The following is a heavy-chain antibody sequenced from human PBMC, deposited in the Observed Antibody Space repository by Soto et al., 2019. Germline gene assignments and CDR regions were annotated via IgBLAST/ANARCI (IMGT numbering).Heavy chain of an antibody. CDR1: GGSSGGFY. CDR3: ARAASFYYDNTGYYHFDY. CDR2: IYYSGST. D-gene: IGHD3-22*01. J-gene: IGHJ4*02. V-gene: IGHV4-31*11. Sequence: SETLSLTCDVYGGSSGGFYWSWIRQHPGKGLEWIGYIYYSGSTYYNPSLKSRVIISVDTSKNQFSLRLRSVTAADTAVYYCARAASFYYDNTGYYHFDYWGQGSLVTVSS.